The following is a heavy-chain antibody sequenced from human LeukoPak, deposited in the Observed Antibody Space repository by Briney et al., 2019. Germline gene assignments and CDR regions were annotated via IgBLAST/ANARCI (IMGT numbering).Heavy chain of an antibody. V-gene: IGHV1-69*05. D-gene: IGHD3-9*01. J-gene: IGHJ3*02. CDR1: GGTFSSYA. Sequence: SVKVSCKASGGTFSSYAISWVRQAPGQGLEWMGRIIPIFGTANYAQKFQGRVTITTDESTSTAYMELSSPRSEDTAVYYCARKLRRRYDILTGSLHSEDDAFDIWGQGTMVTVSS. CDR2: IIPIFGTA. CDR3: ARKLRRRYDILTGSLHSEDDAFDI.